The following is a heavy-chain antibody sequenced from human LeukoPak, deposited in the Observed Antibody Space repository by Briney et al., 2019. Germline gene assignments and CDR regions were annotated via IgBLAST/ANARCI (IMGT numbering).Heavy chain of an antibody. CDR1: GGSISSYY. Sequence: SETLSLTCAVSGGSISSYYWSWIRQPPGKGLEWIGYIYYSGSTKYNPSLKSRVTISVDTSKSQFSLKLTSVTAADTAVYYCARLGIGVVPSAMLGDYYFDYWGQGTLVTVSS. J-gene: IGHJ4*02. D-gene: IGHD2-2*01. V-gene: IGHV4-59*08. CDR3: ARLGIGVVPSAMLGDYYFDY. CDR2: IYYSGST.